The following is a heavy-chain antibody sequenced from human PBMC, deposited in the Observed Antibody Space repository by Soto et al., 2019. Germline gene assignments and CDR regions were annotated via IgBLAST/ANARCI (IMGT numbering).Heavy chain of an antibody. CDR3: AKDLGGLDYDFWSGYYFDY. J-gene: IGHJ4*02. V-gene: IGHV3-23*01. D-gene: IGHD3-3*01. CDR1: GFTFSSYA. CDR2: ISGSGGST. Sequence: EVQLLESGGGLVQPGGSLRLSCAASGFTFSSYAMSWVRQAPGKGLEWVSAISGSGGSTYYADSVKGRFTISRDNSKNTRYLQMNSLRAEDTAVYYCAKDLGGLDYDFWSGYYFDYWGQGTLVTVSS.